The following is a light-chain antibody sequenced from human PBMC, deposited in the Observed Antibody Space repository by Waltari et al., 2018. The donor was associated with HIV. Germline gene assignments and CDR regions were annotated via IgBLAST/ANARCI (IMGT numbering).Light chain of an antibody. CDR1: QSIGSS. CDR2: GAS. V-gene: IGKV1-12*01. J-gene: IGKJ4*01. Sequence: EIQMAQSPSSVTGSVGDRVTITCRASQSIGSSLAWYQHQPGEAPKLLLFGASRLESGVPPRFVGSGSGTEFALTISSLQTEDSATYYCQQADSFPHTFGGGTKVEV. CDR3: QQADSFPHT.